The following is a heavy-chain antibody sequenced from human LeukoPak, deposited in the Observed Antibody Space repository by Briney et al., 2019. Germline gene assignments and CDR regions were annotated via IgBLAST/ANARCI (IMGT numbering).Heavy chain of an antibody. CDR1: GFTFSSYW. J-gene: IGHJ4*02. V-gene: IGHV3-74*01. CDR3: ARGDSSGYYYSSFGY. CDR2: INSDGSST. Sequence: GGSLRLSCAASGFTFSSYWMHWVRQAPGKGLVWVSRINSDGSSTSYADSVKGRFTISRDNAKNTLYLQMNSLRAEDTAVHYCARGDSSGYYYSSFGYWGQGTLVTVSS. D-gene: IGHD3-22*01.